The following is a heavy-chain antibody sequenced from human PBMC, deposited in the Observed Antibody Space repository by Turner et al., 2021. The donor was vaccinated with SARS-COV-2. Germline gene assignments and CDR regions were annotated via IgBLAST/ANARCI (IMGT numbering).Heavy chain of an antibody. J-gene: IGHJ5*01. CDR3: VRHGSWNFDS. D-gene: IGHD1-1*01. V-gene: IGHV3-7*01. CDR1: GFTFSDYW. Sequence: EVQLVESGGGLVQSGGSLRLPCAGSGFTFSDYWMGWVRQAPGNGLEWVANIKTDGSSKYYVDSVKDRFTTSRDNAKNSLYLQMYSLRAEDTAVYYCVRHGSWNFDSWGQGTLVTVSS. CDR2: IKTDGSSK.